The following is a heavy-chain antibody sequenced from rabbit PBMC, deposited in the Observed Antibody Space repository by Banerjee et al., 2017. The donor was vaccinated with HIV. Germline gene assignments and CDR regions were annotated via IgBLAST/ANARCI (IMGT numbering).Heavy chain of an antibody. CDR3: VRAHASSSGYYTYLYL. CDR2: IYTGSGSA. J-gene: IGHJ4*01. CDR1: GFDLSSYYY. Sequence: QEQLGESGGGLVKPEGSLTLTCKASGFDLSSYYYMCWVRQAPGKGLEWIACIYTGSGSALYVSWAKGRFTISKTSSTTVTLQMTSLTAADTATYFCVRAHASSSGYYTYLYLWGQGTLVTVS. D-gene: IGHD1-1*01. V-gene: IGHV1S45*01.